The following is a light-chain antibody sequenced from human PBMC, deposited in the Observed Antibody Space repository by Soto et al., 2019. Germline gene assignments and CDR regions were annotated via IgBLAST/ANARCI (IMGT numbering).Light chain of an antibody. CDR1: SSDVGGYNY. Sequence: QSALTQPASVSGSPGQSITISCTGTSSDVGGYNYVSWYQQHPGKAPKLMIYDVSNRPSGVSNPFSGSKSGNTASLTISGLQAEDEADYYCSSYTSSSTLFGTGTKLTVL. V-gene: IGLV2-14*01. CDR2: DVS. CDR3: SSYTSSSTL. J-gene: IGLJ1*01.